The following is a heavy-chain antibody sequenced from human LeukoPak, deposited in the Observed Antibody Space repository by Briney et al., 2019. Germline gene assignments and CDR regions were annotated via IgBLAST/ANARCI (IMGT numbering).Heavy chain of an antibody. J-gene: IGHJ4*02. D-gene: IGHD3-22*01. CDR2: IYYSGST. Sequence: PSETLSLTCTVAGGSISSYYWSWLRQPPGKGLEWIGYIYYSGSTNYNPSLKSRVTISVDTSKNQFSLKLSSVTAADTAVYYCAREYYYDSSGYYDYFDYWGQGTLVTVSS. CDR3: AREYYYDSSGYYDYFDY. CDR1: GGSISSYY. V-gene: IGHV4-59*01.